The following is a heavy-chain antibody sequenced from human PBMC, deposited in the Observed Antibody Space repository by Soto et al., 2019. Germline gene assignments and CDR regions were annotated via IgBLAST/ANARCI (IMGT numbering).Heavy chain of an antibody. V-gene: IGHV3-7*03. CDR3: SRENWFQDY. J-gene: IGHJ4*02. CDR2: IKNDGSEQ. CDR1: GLTFSTYY. Sequence: PGGSLRLSCAASGLTFSTYYMTWVRQAPGKGLEWVASIKNDGSEQYYVDSVKGRFTISRDNAKNSLYLQMNSLRAGDTALYYCSRENWFQDYWGQGTRVTVSS. D-gene: IGHD3-10*01.